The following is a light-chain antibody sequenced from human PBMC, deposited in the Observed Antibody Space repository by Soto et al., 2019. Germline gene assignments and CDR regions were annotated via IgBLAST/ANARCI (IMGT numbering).Light chain of an antibody. CDR2: YAS. J-gene: IGKJ1*01. CDR3: QQYNSYS. Sequence: DILMTQSPSSVSASVGDRVSINFRASQGINSWLAWYQQKPGKAPKLLISYASTLQSGVPSRFSGSGSGTEFTLTISSLQPDDFATYYCQQYNSYSFGQGTKVDIK. V-gene: IGKV1-5*01. CDR1: QGINSW.